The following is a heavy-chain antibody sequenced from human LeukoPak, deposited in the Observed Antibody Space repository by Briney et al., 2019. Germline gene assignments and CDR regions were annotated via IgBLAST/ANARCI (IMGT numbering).Heavy chain of an antibody. CDR2: ISYDGSNK. V-gene: IGHV3-30*04. D-gene: IGHD2-15*01. J-gene: IGHJ4*02. CDR3: ARSHDCSGGSCYLGSEDY. Sequence: GGSLRLSCAASGFTFSSYAMHWVRQAPGKGLEWVAVISYDGSNKYYADSVKGRFTISRDNSKNTLYLQMNSLRAEDTAVYYCARSHDCSGGSCYLGSEDYWGQGTLVTVSS. CDR1: GFTFSSYA.